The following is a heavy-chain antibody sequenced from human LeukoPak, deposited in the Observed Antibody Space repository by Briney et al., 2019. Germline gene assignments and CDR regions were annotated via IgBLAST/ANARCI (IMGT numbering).Heavy chain of an antibody. Sequence: ASVKVSCKASGYTFTGYYMHWVRQAPGQGLEWMGWINPNSGGTNYAQKLQGRVTMTTDTSTSTAYMELRSLRSDDTAVYYCARGYDILTGSYNWFDPWGQGTLVTVSS. D-gene: IGHD3-9*01. V-gene: IGHV1-2*02. CDR3: ARGYDILTGSYNWFDP. CDR1: GYTFTGYY. J-gene: IGHJ5*02. CDR2: INPNSGGT.